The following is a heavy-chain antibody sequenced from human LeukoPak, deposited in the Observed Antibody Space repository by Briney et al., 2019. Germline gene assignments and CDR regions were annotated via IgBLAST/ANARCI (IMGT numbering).Heavy chain of an antibody. D-gene: IGHD1-26*01. J-gene: IGHJ6*02. Sequence: GGSLRLSCAASGFTFSTYAMNWVRQAPGKGLEWVSLISDSGANKRYADSVKGRFTISRDNSKNTVSLQMNSLRAEDTAVYYCAKDVRVGGGGMDVWGQGTPVIVSS. V-gene: IGHV3-23*01. CDR2: ISDSGANK. CDR1: GFTFSTYA. CDR3: AKDVRVGGGGMDV.